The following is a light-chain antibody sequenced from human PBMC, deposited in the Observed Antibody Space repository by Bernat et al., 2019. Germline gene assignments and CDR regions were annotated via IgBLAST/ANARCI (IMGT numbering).Light chain of an antibody. CDR2: EFS. CDR3: CSYAGSRTWV. Sequence: QSALTQPASVSGSPGQSITISCTGTSSDVGSYNLVSWYQQHSGKAPKLMIYEFSKRPSGVSNRFSGSKSGNTASLTISGLQAEDEADYYCCSYAGSRTWVFGGGTKLNVI. J-gene: IGLJ3*02. CDR1: SSDVGSYNL. V-gene: IGLV2-23*02.